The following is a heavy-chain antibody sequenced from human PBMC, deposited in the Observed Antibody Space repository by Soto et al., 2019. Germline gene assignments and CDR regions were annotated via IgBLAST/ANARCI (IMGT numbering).Heavy chain of an antibody. V-gene: IGHV3-23*01. D-gene: IGHD2-21*01. Sequence: GSLRLSCAASGFTFSNYAMSWVRQAPGRGLEWVSVISGSGDSTSYADSVKGRFTISRDNSKNTLYLQMNSLRAEDTAVYYCAKYFGYYGGDFDYWGQGTLVTVSS. CDR1: GFTFSNYA. CDR3: AKYFGYYGGDFDY. J-gene: IGHJ4*02. CDR2: ISGSGDST.